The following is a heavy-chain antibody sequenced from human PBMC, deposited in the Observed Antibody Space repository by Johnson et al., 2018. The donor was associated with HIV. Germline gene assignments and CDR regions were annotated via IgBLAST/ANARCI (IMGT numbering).Heavy chain of an antibody. CDR1: GLTFRSYG. Sequence: VQLVESGVVVVQPGRSLRLSCAASGLTFRSYGMQWVRQAPGKGLEWVAVLSYDGSNRYYPDSVKGRFTISRDHSRNTLSLQMNSLRAEDTAVDWCAKGPPYQQWPGITIKDAFDMWGHGTMVTVSS. CDR3: AKGPPYQQWPGITIKDAFDM. CDR2: LSYDGSNR. D-gene: IGHD6-19*01. V-gene: IGHV3-30*18. J-gene: IGHJ3*02.